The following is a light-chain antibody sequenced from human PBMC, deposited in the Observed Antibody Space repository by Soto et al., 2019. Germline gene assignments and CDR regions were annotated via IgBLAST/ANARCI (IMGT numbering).Light chain of an antibody. CDR2: HAS. CDR3: QQYNNWPPWT. J-gene: IGKJ1*01. CDR1: RSVTGN. Sequence: EIVLTQSPATLYVSPGESATLSCRASRSVTGNLVWFQHKPGQAPRLLIYHASIRATGVPARFSGSGSGTDFTLTISSLQSEDFALYYCQQYNNWPPWTFGQGTKVEIK. V-gene: IGKV3-15*01.